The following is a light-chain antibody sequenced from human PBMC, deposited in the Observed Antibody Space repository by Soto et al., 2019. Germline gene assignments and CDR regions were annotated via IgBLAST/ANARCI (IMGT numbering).Light chain of an antibody. V-gene: IGKV1-39*01. CDR1: QTTSNY. CDR3: QQSYSAEAT. Sequence: DIQMTQSPSSLSASVGDRVTITCRASQTTSNYLNWFQHKAGKAPKLLIYAASSLQSGVPSRCSGSRSGTDFTLTISSLQPEDFATYYCQQSYSAEATFGQGTKVDI. CDR2: AAS. J-gene: IGKJ1*01.